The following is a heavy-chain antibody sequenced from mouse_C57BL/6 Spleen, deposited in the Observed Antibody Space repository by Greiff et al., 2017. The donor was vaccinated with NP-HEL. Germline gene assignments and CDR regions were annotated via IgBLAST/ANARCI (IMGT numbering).Heavy chain of an antibody. Sequence: VKLQESGAELMKPGASVKLSCKATGYTFTGYWIEWVKQRPGHGLEWIGEILPGSGCTNYNEKFKGKATFTADTSSNTAYMQLSSLTTEDSAIYYCARGSSGYVRFAYWGQGTLVTVSA. CDR2: ILPGSGCT. D-gene: IGHD3-2*02. CDR1: GYTFTGYW. CDR3: ARGSSGYVRFAY. V-gene: IGHV1-9*01. J-gene: IGHJ3*01.